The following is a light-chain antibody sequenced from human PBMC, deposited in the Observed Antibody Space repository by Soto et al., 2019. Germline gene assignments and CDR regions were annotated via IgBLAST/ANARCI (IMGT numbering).Light chain of an antibody. V-gene: IGLV1-47*01. CDR2: RNN. Sequence: QAVVTQPPSASGTPGQRVTISCSGSSSNIGSNCVYWYQQLPGTAPKLLIYRNNQRPSGVPDRFSGSKSGTSASLAISGLRSEDEADYYCAAWDDSLSGLWVFGGGTKLTVL. CDR3: AAWDDSLSGLWV. CDR1: SSNIGSNC. J-gene: IGLJ3*02.